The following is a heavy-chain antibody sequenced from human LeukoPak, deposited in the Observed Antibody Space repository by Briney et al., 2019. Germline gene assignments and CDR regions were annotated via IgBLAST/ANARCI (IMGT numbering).Heavy chain of an antibody. CDR1: GGTFSSYA. V-gene: IGHV1-69*06. CDR2: IIPIFGTA. D-gene: IGHD6-13*01. CDR3: ARDDQKAAAADY. J-gene: IGHJ4*02. Sequence: GASVKVSCKASGGTFSSYAISWVRQAPGQGLEWMGGIIPIFGTANYAQKFQGRVTITADKSTSTAYMELSSLRSEDTAVYYCARDDQKAAAADYWGQGTLVTVSS.